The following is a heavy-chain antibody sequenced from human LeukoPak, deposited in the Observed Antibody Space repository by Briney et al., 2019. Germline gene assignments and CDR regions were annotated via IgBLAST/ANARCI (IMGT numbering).Heavy chain of an antibody. V-gene: IGHV3-30-3*01. D-gene: IGHD2-2*01. CDR2: ISYDGSNK. J-gene: IGHJ3*02. Sequence: GGSLRLSCAASGFTFSSYAMHWVRQAPGKGLEWVAVISYDGSNKYYADSVKGRFTISRDNSKNTLYLQMNSLRAEDTAVYYCASGLGYCSSTSCYRGAPDAFDIWGQGTMVTVSS. CDR1: GFTFSSYA. CDR3: ASGLGYCSSTSCYRGAPDAFDI.